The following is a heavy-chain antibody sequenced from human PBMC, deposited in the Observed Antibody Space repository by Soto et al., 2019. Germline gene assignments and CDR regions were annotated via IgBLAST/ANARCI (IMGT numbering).Heavy chain of an antibody. V-gene: IGHV4-31*02. D-gene: IGHD3-10*01. Sequence: SEALSLTXTVSGDSITSGGYYWSWLRQPPGKGLEWIGYIYHSGGASYNPSLRGRAVISIDTSKNQFSLRLNAVTAADTATYYCARDYYGAGSQYYYYGMEVWGQGTTVTVSS. CDR2: IYHSGGA. CDR3: ARDYYGAGSQYYYYGMEV. J-gene: IGHJ6*02. CDR1: GDSITSGGYY.